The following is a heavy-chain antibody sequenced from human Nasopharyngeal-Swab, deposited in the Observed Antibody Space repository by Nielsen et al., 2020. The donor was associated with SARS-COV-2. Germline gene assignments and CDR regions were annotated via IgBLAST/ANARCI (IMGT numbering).Heavy chain of an antibody. J-gene: IGHJ6*02. CDR2: LSSSGSTI. D-gene: IGHD2-2*01. CDR3: ARDGSLYCSSTSCYSGKYYYGLDV. Sequence: GGSLRLSCAASGFTFSDYYMSWIRQAPGKGLESVSYLSSSGSTIYYADSVKGRFTISRDDAKNSLYLQMNSLRAEDTAVYYSARDGSLYCSSTSCYSGKYYYGLDVWGQGTTVTVSS. V-gene: IGHV3-11*04. CDR1: GFTFSDYY.